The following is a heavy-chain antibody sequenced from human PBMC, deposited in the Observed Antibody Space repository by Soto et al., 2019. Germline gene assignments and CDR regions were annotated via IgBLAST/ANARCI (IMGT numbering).Heavy chain of an antibody. CDR1: VFTFSNAW. V-gene: IGHV3-15*01. D-gene: IGHD6-13*01. J-gene: IGHJ6*03. CDR2: IKSKTDGGTT. Sequence: GGSLRLSCAASVFTFSNAWMSWVRQAPGKGLEWVGRIKSKTDGGTTDYAAPVKGRFTISRDDSKNTLYLQMNSLKTEDTAVYYCTTRTTAAGTGYYYYYYMDVWGKGTTVTVSS. CDR3: TTRTTAAGTGYYYYYYMDV.